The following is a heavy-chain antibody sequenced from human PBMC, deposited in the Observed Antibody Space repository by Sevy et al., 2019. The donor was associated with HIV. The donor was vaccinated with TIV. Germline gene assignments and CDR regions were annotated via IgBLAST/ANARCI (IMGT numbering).Heavy chain of an antibody. J-gene: IGHJ6*03. Sequence: ASVKVSCKASGYTFTSYAMHWVRQAPGQRLEWMGWINAGNGNTKYSQKYQGRVTITRDTSASTAYMELSSLRSGDTAVYYCARDPAIAVAGTDNYYYYYMDVWGKGTTVTVSS. CDR1: GYTFTSYA. CDR2: INAGNGNT. CDR3: ARDPAIAVAGTDNYYYYYMDV. V-gene: IGHV1-3*01. D-gene: IGHD6-19*01.